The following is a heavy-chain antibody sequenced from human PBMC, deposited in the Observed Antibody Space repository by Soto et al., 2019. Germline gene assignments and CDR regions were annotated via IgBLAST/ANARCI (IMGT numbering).Heavy chain of an antibody. V-gene: IGHV3-23*01. CDR3: AKVLIYQSDAKHEKVVTAIPLDY. J-gene: IGHJ4*02. CDR2: ISGSGGST. D-gene: IGHD2-21*02. CDR1: GFTFSSYA. Sequence: GGSLRLSCAASGFTFSSYAMSWVRQAPGKGLEWVSAISGSGGSTYYADSVKGRFTISRDNSKNTLYLQMNSLRAEDTAVYYCAKVLIYQSDAKHEKVVTAIPLDYWGQGTLVTVSS.